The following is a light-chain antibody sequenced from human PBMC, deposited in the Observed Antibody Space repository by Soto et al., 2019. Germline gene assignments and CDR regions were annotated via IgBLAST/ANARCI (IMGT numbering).Light chain of an antibody. CDR1: QSISSW. CDR3: QQYNSYSWT. CDR2: KAS. V-gene: IGKV1-5*03. Sequence: DIKMTQSPSTLSASVGDRVTITCLASQSISSWLAWYQQKPGKAPKLLIYKASSLESGVPSRFSGSGSGTEFTLTISSLQPDDFATYYCQQYNSYSWTFGQGTKVDIK. J-gene: IGKJ1*01.